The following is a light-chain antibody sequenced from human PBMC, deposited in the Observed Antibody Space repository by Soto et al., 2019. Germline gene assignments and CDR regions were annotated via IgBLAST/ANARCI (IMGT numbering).Light chain of an antibody. CDR2: GAS. CDR1: QSVSSN. Sequence: EIVMTQSPATLSVSPGERATLSCRASQSVSSNLAWYQQKPGQAPRLLIYGASTRATDIPGRFSGSGSGTEFTLTISSLQSADFAVYSCQQYNNWPLFTFGPGTKVDIK. J-gene: IGKJ3*01. V-gene: IGKV3-15*01. CDR3: QQYNNWPLFT.